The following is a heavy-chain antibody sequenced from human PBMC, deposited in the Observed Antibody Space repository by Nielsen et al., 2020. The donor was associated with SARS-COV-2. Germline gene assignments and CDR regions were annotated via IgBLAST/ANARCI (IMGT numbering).Heavy chain of an antibody. CDR3: ARDLPPLTLGGVIVMFAFDI. CDR1: GYTFTGYY. D-gene: IGHD3-16*02. Sequence: ASVKVSCKASGYTFTGYYMHWVRQAPGQGLEWMGRINPNSGGTNYAQKFQGRVTMTRDTSISTAYMELSRLRSDDTAVYCCARDLPPLTLGGVIVMFAFDIWGQGTMVTVSS. CDR2: INPNSGGT. J-gene: IGHJ3*02. V-gene: IGHV1-2*06.